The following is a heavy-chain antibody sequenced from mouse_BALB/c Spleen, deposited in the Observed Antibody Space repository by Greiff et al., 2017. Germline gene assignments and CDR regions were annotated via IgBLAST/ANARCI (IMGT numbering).Heavy chain of an antibody. CDR2: IRNKANGYTT. CDR1: GFTFTDYY. CDR3: ARDNDWDPYAMDY. D-gene: IGHD4-1*01. Sequence: EVKVVESGGGLVQPGGSLRLSCATSGFTFTDYYMSWVRQPPGKALEWLGFIRNKANGYTTEYSASGKGRFNITRDNSQIILYLQMKTLGAEDSATYYCARDNDWDPYAMDYWGQGTSVTVSS. J-gene: IGHJ4*01. V-gene: IGHV7-3*02.